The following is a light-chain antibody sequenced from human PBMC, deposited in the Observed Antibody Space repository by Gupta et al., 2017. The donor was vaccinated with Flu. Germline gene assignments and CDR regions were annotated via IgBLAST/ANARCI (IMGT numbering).Light chain of an antibody. CDR2: EVS. Sequence: QSALTQPASVSGSPGQSITISCTGTSSDGGGYNYVSWYQQHPGKAPKLMIYEVSNRPSGVSNRFSGSKSGNTASLTISGLQAEDEDDYYCSSYTSSVVVFGGGTKLTVL. CDR3: SSYTSSVVV. CDR1: SSDGGGYNY. V-gene: IGLV2-14*01. J-gene: IGLJ2*01.